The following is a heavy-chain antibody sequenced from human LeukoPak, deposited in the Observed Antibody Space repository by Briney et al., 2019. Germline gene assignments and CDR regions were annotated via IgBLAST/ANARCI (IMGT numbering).Heavy chain of an antibody. CDR3: ARCSGGSCHLPFDY. Sequence: GASVKVPCKASGYTFTSYGISWVRQAPGQGLEWMGWISADNGNTKYSQQKLQGRVTMTTDTSTSTAYMELRSLRSDDTAVYYCARCSGGSCHLPFDYWGQGTLVTVSS. CDR2: ISADNGNT. CDR1: GYTFTSYG. D-gene: IGHD2-15*01. J-gene: IGHJ4*02. V-gene: IGHV1-18*01.